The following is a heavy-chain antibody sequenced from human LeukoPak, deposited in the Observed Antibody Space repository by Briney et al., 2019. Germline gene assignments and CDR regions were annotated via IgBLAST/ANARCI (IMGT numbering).Heavy chain of an antibody. Sequence: SETLSLTCTVSDDTITMYYWTWIRQPPGKGLEWIGEINHSGSTNYNPSLKSRVTISVDSSKKQFSLKLSSVTAADTAVYYCAITIFEVVLSSRFEYWGQGTLVTVSS. J-gene: IGHJ4*02. D-gene: IGHD3-3*01. CDR3: AITIFEVVLSSRFEY. CDR1: DDTITMYY. V-gene: IGHV4-34*08. CDR2: INHSGST.